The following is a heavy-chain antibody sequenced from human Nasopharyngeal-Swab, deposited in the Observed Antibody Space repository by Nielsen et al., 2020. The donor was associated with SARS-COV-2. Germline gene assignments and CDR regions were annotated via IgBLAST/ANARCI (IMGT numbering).Heavy chain of an antibody. Sequence: GGYLRLSSVASGVTFSGYGIHWVRQAPGKGLEWVAVTSSDGSENYYADSLKGRFTISRDNSKNTLYLQMNSLRAEDTAVYYCARAAVKYEYLTGYSWSYHYYGMDVWGQGTTVTRLL. V-gene: IGHV3-30*03. J-gene: IGHJ6*02. CDR3: ARAAVKYEYLTGYSWSYHYYGMDV. D-gene: IGHD3-9*01. CDR1: GVTFSGYG. CDR2: TSSDGSEN.